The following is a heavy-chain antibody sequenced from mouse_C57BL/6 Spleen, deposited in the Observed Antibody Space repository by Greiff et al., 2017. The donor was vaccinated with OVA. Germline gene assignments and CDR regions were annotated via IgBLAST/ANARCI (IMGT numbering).Heavy chain of an antibody. Sequence: QVQLKESGAELVKPGASVKISCKASGYAFSSYWMNWVKQRPGKGLEWIGQIYPGDGDTNYNGKFKGKATLTADKSSSTAYMQLSSLTSEDSAVYFCARGPPGLFDYWGQGTTLTVSS. D-gene: IGHD3-1*01. V-gene: IGHV1-80*01. CDR3: ARGPPGLFDY. J-gene: IGHJ2*01. CDR2: IYPGDGDT. CDR1: GYAFSSYW.